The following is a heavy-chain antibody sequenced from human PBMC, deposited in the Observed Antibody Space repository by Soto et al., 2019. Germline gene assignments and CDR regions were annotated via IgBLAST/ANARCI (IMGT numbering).Heavy chain of an antibody. D-gene: IGHD5-12*01. CDR1: VVPSSTYY. Sequence: PAETLSLTCAVSVVPSSTYYWSWVRQPPGKGLEWIGYNYHSGTTNYNPSLKSRVTISVDTSKNQFSLRLTSVTAADTAIYYCVREAYIGYGHAIDYWGQGTLVTVSS. CDR3: VREAYIGYGHAIDY. V-gene: IGHV4-59*01. J-gene: IGHJ4*02. CDR2: NYHSGTT.